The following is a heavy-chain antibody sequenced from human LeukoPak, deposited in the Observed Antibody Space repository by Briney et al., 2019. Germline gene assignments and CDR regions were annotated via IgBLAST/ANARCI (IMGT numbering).Heavy chain of an antibody. CDR1: GFTFSGSA. Sequence: PGGSLKLSCAASGFTFSGSAMHWVRQASGKGLEWVGRIRSKANSYATAYAASVKGRFTISRDDSKNTAYLQMNSLKTEDTAVYYCTRREGYCSSTSCPALDYWGQGTLVTVSS. CDR2: IRSKANSYAT. CDR3: TRREGYCSSTSCPALDY. D-gene: IGHD2-2*01. V-gene: IGHV3-73*01. J-gene: IGHJ4*02.